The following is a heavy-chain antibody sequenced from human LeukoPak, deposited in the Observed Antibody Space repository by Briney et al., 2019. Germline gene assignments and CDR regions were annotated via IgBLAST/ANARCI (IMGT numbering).Heavy chain of an antibody. V-gene: IGHV4-4*02. Sequence: SGTLSLTCAVSGDSISNSHWWSWVRQPPRKGLEWIGEIYHGGSTNFNPSLKSRVTISVDRSNYQFSLRLTSVTAADTAVYYCAGGGDKAKTGYWGQGTLVTASS. CDR1: GDSISNSHW. CDR2: IYHGGST. CDR3: AGGGDKAKTGY. J-gene: IGHJ4*02. D-gene: IGHD2-15*01.